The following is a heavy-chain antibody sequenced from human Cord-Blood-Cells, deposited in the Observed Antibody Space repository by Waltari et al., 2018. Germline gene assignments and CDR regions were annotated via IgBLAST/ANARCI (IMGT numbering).Heavy chain of an antibody. J-gene: IGHJ4*02. CDR1: GGSFSGYY. V-gene: IGHV4-34*01. CDR3: AREGSYGSGSYFDY. D-gene: IGHD3-10*01. Sequence: QVQLQQWGAGLLKPSETLSLTCAVYGGSFSGYYWSWIRQPPGKGLEWIGEINHSGSNNYNPSLKSRVTISVDTSKNQFSLKLSSVTAADTAVYYCAREGSYGSGSYFDYWGQGTLVTVSS. CDR2: INHSGSN.